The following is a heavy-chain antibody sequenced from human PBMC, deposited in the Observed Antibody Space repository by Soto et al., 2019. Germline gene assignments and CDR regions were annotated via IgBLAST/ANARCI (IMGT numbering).Heavy chain of an antibody. CDR1: GFTFSGSA. D-gene: IGHD3-10*01. J-gene: IGHJ4*02. V-gene: IGHV3-73*02. CDR2: IRSKANSYAT. CDR3: TSAGSGRVSFDY. Sequence: EVQLVESGGGLVQPGGSLKLSCAASGFTFSGSAMHWVRQASGKGLEWVGRIRSKANSYATAYAASVKGRFTISRDDSKNTAYLQMNSLNTEDTAVYYCTSAGSGRVSFDYWGQGTLVTVSS.